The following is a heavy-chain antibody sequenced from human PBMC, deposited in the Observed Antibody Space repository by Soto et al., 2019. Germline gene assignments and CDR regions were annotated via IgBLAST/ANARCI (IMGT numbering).Heavy chain of an antibody. J-gene: IGHJ6*02. Sequence: SVKVSCKASGGTFSSYAISWVRQAPGQGLEWMGGIIPIFGTANYAQKFQGRVTITADESTSTAYMELSSLRSEDTAVYYCARWPQPRYTADPYAVDVWGQGTRVTVSS. D-gene: IGHD3-16*02. CDR3: ARWPQPRYTADPYAVDV. CDR1: GGTFSSYA. CDR2: IIPIFGTA. V-gene: IGHV1-69*13.